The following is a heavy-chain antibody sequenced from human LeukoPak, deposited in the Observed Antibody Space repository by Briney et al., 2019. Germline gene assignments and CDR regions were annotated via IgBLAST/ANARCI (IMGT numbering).Heavy chain of an antibody. CDR1: GFTFSSYG. CDR3: AKDHCSSTGCYYFDY. V-gene: IGHV3-30*18. J-gene: IGHJ4*02. CDR2: ISYDGSNK. D-gene: IGHD2-2*01. Sequence: PGGSLRLSCAASGFTFSSYGMHWVRQAPGKGLEWVAVISYDGSNKYYADSVKGRFTISRDNSKNTLYLQMNSLRAEDTAVYYCAKDHCSSTGCYYFDYWGQGTLVTVSS.